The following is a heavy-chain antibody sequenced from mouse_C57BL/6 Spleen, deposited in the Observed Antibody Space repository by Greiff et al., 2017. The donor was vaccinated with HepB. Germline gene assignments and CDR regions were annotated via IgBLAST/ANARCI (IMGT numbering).Heavy chain of an antibody. CDR3: TPAHYRTPFAY. Sequence: EVQLQQSGAELVRPGASVKLSCTASGFNIKDDYMHWVKQRPEQGLEWIGWIDPENGDTEYASKFQGKATITADTSSNTAYLQLSSLTSEDTAVSSSTPAHYRTPFAYWGQGPLVTVSA. J-gene: IGHJ3*01. V-gene: IGHV14-4*01. CDR1: GFNIKDDY. D-gene: IGHD2-1*01. CDR2: IDPENGDT.